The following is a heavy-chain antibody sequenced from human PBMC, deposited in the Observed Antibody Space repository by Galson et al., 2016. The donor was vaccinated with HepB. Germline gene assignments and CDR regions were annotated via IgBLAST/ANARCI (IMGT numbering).Heavy chain of an antibody. J-gene: IGHJ6*02. Sequence: SLRLSCAASGFTFSNYGMHWFRQATGKGLEWVAVVRYDGTNQEYADSVKVRFTISRDNSKNTLFLKMNSLRAEDTAVYYCARIGAAAGRPGYYSYGVDVWGQGTTVTISS. CDR3: ARIGAAAGRPGYYSYGVDV. CDR1: GFTFSNYG. CDR2: VRYDGTNQ. D-gene: IGHD6-13*01. V-gene: IGHV3-33*01.